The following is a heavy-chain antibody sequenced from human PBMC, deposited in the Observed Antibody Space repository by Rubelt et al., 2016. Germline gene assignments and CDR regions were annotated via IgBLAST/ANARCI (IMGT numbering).Heavy chain of an antibody. CDR2: ISANGDRT. CDR1: SDNF. D-gene: IGHD2-15*01. Sequence: SDNFMTWVRQAPGKGLEWVSGISANGDRTYYADSVKGRFTISRDNAKNLLYLQMNSLRPEDTAVYYCARDRSPHLFCSGGSCPYGYWGQGTLVTVSS. V-gene: IGHV3-11*04. CDR3: ARDRSPHLFCSGGSCPYGY. J-gene: IGHJ4*02.